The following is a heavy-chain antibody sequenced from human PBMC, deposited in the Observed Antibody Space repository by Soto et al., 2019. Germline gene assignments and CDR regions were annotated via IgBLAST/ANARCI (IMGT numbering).Heavy chain of an antibody. CDR2: INPNSGGT. Sequence: ASVKVSCKASGYTLTGYYMHWVRQAPGQGLEWMGWINPNSGGTNYAQKFQGWVTMTRDTSISTAYMELSRLRSDDTAVYYCARDRVCSSTSCYKDYYYGMDVWGQGTTVTVSS. J-gene: IGHJ6*02. CDR1: GYTLTGYY. V-gene: IGHV1-2*04. D-gene: IGHD2-2*02. CDR3: ARDRVCSSTSCYKDYYYGMDV.